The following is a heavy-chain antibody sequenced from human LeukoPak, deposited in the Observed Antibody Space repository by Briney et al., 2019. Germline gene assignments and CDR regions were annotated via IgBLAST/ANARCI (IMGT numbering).Heavy chain of an antibody. CDR2: ITSNGGNT. J-gene: IGHJ4*02. V-gene: IGHV3-64*01. CDR3: TRGPGYDYVWGSYRADY. CDR1: GFIFNSYA. Sequence: GGSLRLSCAASGFIFNSYAMHWVRQAPGRGPEYVSAITSNGGNTFYANSVKGRFTISRDNSKNTLYLQMGSLRAEDMAVYYCTRGPGYDYVWGSYRADYWGQGTLVTVSS. D-gene: IGHD3-16*02.